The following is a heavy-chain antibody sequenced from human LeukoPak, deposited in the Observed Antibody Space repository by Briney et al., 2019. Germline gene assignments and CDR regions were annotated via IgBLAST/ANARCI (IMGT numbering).Heavy chain of an antibody. V-gene: IGHV3-23*01. Sequence: GGSLRLSCAASGFTFSSYAMSWVRQAPGKGLEWVSAISGSGGSTYYADSVKGRFTISRDNAKNTLYLQMNSLRAEDTAVYYFSKVKREMATILFYFDYWGQGTLVTVSS. CDR2: ISGSGGST. J-gene: IGHJ4*02. D-gene: IGHD5-24*01. CDR1: GFTFSSYA. CDR3: SKVKREMATILFYFDY.